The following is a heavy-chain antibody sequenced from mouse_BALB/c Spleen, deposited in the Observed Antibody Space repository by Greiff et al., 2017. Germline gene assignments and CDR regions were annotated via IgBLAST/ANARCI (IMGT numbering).Heavy chain of an antibody. V-gene: IGHV14-3*02. CDR1: GFNIKDTY. D-gene: IGHD1-1*02. CDR2: IDPANGNT. J-gene: IGHJ4*01. Sequence: EVKLQESGAELVKPGASVKLSCTASGFNIKDTYMHWVKQRPEQGLEWIGRIDPANGNTKYDPKFQGKATITADTSSNTAYLQLSSLTSEDTAVYYCAYGSGAMDYWGQGTSVTVSS. CDR3: AYGSGAMDY.